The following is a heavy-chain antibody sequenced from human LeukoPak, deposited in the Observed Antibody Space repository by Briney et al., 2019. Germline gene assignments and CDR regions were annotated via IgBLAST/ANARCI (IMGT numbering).Heavy chain of an antibody. CDR1: GFTFSSYS. V-gene: IGHV3-48*01. CDR2: ISSSSSTI. Sequence: GGSLRLSCAASGFTFSSYSMNWVRQAPGKGLEWVSYISSSSSTIYYADSVKGRFTISRDNAKNSLYLQMNSLRAEDTAVYYCARDNAYYDSEGYYYYYMDVWGKGTTVTVSS. CDR3: ARDNAYYDSEGYYYYYMDV. D-gene: IGHD3-3*01. J-gene: IGHJ6*03.